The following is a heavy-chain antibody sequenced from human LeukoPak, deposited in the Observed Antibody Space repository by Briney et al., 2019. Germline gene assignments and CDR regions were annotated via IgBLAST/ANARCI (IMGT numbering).Heavy chain of an antibody. CDR3: ARLSSGGTPNWFDP. CDR1: GGSFSGYY. V-gene: IGHV4-34*01. CDR2: INHSGST. J-gene: IGHJ5*02. D-gene: IGHD3-16*01. Sequence: SETLSLTCAVYGGSFSGYYWSWIRQPPGKGLEWIGEINHSGSTNYNPSLKSRVTISVDTSKNQFSLKLSSVTAADTAVYYCARLSSGGTPNWFDPWGPGTLVTVSS.